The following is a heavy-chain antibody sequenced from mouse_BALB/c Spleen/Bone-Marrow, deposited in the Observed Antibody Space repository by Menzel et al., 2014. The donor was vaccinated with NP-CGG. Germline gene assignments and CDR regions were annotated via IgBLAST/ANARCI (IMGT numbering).Heavy chain of an antibody. V-gene: IGHV1-69*02. CDR1: GYTFTSYW. J-gene: IGHJ4*01. CDR2: IDPSVSYT. D-gene: IGHD2-3*01. Sequence: VQLQESGAELVKPGASVKLSCKASGYTFTSYWMHWVKQRPGQGLEWIGEIDPSVSYTNYNQKFKGKATLTVDKSSSTAYMLLSSLTSEDSAVYFCARWLLRYYAMDDWGQGTSVTVSS. CDR3: ARWLLRYYAMDD.